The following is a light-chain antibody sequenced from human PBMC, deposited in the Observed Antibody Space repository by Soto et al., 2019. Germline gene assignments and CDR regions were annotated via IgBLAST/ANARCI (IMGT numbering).Light chain of an antibody. CDR3: QQYYSTPHT. CDR1: QSVLYSSNNKNY. J-gene: IGKJ2*01. CDR2: WAS. V-gene: IGKV4-1*01. Sequence: DIVMTQSPDSLAVSLGERATINCKSSQSVLYSSNNKNYLAWYQQKPGQPPKLLIYWASTRESGVPDRFSGSGSGTDFTLTISSLQAEDVAVYYLQQYYSTPHTFGQGTKLEIK.